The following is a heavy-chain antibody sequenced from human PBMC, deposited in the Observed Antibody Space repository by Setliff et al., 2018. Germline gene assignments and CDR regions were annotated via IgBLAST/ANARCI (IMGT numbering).Heavy chain of an antibody. CDR3: ARAELLWFGGFDP. CDR1: GYTFTSYD. D-gene: IGHD3-10*01. J-gene: IGHJ5*02. CDR2: MNPNSGNT. Sequence: APVKVSCKASGYTFTSYDINWVRQATGQGLEWMGWMNPNSGNTGYAQKFQGRVTMTRNTSISTAYMELSSLRSEDTAVYYCARAELLWFGGFDPWGQGTLVTVSS. V-gene: IGHV1-8*02.